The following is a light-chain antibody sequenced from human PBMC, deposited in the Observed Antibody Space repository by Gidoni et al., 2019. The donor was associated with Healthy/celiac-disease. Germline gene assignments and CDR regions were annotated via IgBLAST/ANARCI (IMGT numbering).Light chain of an antibody. V-gene: IGKV1-39*01. CDR3: QQSYSTPFT. CDR1: QSISSY. CDR2: AAS. Sequence: DSQMTQSPSSLSASVRDRVTITCRASQSISSYLNWYQQKPGKAPKLLIYAASSLQSGVPSRFSGSGSGTDFTLTISSLQPEDFATYYCQQSYSTPFTFGPGTKVDIK. J-gene: IGKJ3*01.